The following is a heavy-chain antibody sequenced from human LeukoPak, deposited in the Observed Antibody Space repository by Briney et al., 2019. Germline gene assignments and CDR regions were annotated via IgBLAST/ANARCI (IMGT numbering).Heavy chain of an antibody. D-gene: IGHD1-1*01. CDR3: ATGQGAGTTAYYFGY. Sequence: ASVKISCKASGYTFTDYYMHWVQQAPGKGLEWMGRVDPEDGETIYAEKFQGRVTITADTSTDTAYMELSSLRSEDTAVYYCATGQGAGTTAYYFGYWGQGTLVTVSS. V-gene: IGHV1-69-2*01. J-gene: IGHJ4*02. CDR1: GYTFTDYY. CDR2: VDPEDGET.